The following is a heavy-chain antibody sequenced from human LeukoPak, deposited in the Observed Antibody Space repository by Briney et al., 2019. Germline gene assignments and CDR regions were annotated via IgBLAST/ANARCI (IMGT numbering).Heavy chain of an antibody. CDR2: IKQDGNEK. J-gene: IGHJ6*03. D-gene: IGHD3-22*01. Sequence: GGSLRLSCAASGFRFNTYWMSWVRQAPGKGLEWVANIKQDGNEKYYADSVKGRFTISRDNAKNTLYLQMNSLRAEDTAVYYCARDPMIVVVTEDADYMDVWGKGTTVTVSS. CDR3: ARDPMIVVVTEDADYMDV. V-gene: IGHV3-7*03. CDR1: GFRFNTYW.